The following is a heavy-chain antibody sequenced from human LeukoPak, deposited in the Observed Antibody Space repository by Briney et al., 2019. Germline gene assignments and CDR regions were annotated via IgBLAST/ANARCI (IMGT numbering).Heavy chain of an antibody. D-gene: IGHD6-13*01. CDR2: IGTAGDT. V-gene: IGHV3-13*01. J-gene: IGHJ4*02. Sequence: GGSLRLSCAASGFTFSSYDMHWVRQATGKGLEWVSAIGTAGDTYYPGSVKGRFTISRENAKNSLYLQMNSLRAGDTAVYYCARVRLIGNSSSWYGGPYFDYWGQGTLVTVSS. CDR3: ARVRLIGNSSSWYGGPYFDY. CDR1: GFTFSSYD.